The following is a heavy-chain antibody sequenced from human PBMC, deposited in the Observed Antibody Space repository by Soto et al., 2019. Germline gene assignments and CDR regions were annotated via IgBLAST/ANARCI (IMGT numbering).Heavy chain of an antibody. J-gene: IGHJ4*02. CDR3: ARDRYGDYLKFFDY. CDR1: GGTFSSYA. Sequence: SCKASGGTFSSYAISWVRQPPGKGLEWIGEINHSGSTNYNPSLKSRVTISVDTSKNQFSLKLSSVTAADTAVYYCARDRYGDYLKFFDYWGQGTLVTVSS. CDR2: INHSGST. D-gene: IGHD4-17*01. V-gene: IGHV4-34*01.